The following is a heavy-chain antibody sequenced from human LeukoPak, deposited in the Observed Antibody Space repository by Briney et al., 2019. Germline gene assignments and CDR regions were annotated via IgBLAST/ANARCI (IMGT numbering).Heavy chain of an antibody. D-gene: IGHD4-17*01. Sequence: GGSLRLSCAASGFTFSSYNMNWVRQAPGKGLEWVSSISSSSSYIYYTDSVKGRFTISRDNAKNSLYLQMNSLRAEDTAVYYCAREPSNYGDHYFDYWGQGTLVTVSS. CDR3: AREPSNYGDHYFDY. CDR2: ISSSSSYI. CDR1: GFTFSSYN. V-gene: IGHV3-21*01. J-gene: IGHJ4*02.